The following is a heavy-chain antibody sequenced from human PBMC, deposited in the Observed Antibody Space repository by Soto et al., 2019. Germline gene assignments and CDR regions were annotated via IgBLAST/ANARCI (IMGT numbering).Heavy chain of an antibody. D-gene: IGHD5-12*01. V-gene: IGHV3-20*04. CDR1: GFTFDDYG. CDR2: INGNGGST. CDR3: ARAVDLVARAYLCYSYGMDV. J-gene: IGHJ6*02. Sequence: GGSLRLSCAASGFTFDDYGVSWVRQAPGKGLEWVSGINGNGGSTGYADAVKGRFTISRDKAKNSLYLQMNSPRAEDTALYYCARAVDLVARAYLCYSYGMDVWGQGTTVTVSS.